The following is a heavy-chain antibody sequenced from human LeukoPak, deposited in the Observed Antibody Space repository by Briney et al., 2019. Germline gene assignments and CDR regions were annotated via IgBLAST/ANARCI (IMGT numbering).Heavy chain of an antibody. D-gene: IGHD3-22*01. CDR3: AKDYYDSSGFPDY. J-gene: IGHJ4*02. V-gene: IGHV3-30*18. CDR1: GFTFSNYG. Sequence: GGSLRLSCAASGFTFSNYGMHWVRQAPGKGLEWVAVISYDGSNKYYADSVKGRFTISRDNSKNTLYLQMNSLRAEDTAVYYCAKDYYDSSGFPDYWGQGTLVTVSS. CDR2: ISYDGSNK.